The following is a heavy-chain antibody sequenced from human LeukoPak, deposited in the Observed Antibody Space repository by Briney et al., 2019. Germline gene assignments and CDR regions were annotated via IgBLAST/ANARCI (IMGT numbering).Heavy chain of an antibody. CDR2: ISSSGSTI. J-gene: IGHJ3*02. Sequence: GGSLRRPCSASGLTCNDYYMGWNRPGPGQGLEGGSYISSSGSTIYYADSVKGRFTISRDNAKNSLYLQMNSLRAEDTAVYYCARAPSITIFFDIWGQGTMVTVSS. D-gene: IGHD3-3*01. CDR3: ARAPSITIFFDI. V-gene: IGHV3-11*01. CDR1: GLTCNDYY.